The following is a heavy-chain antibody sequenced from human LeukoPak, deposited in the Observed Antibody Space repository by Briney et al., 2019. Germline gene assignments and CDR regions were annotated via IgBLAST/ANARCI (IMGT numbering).Heavy chain of an antibody. V-gene: IGHV3-13*01. CDR1: GFTFIDYD. D-gene: IGHD6-19*01. CDR2: IGIRCDT. J-gene: IGHJ4*02. CDR3: ARGGIQVSGIDEFDY. Sequence: GGSLRLSCAASGFTFIDYDMQWVRHVRGKGLEWVSAIGIRCDTHYSVSVKGRFPTSRENAESSLYLQMNSLRAEDTAVYYCARGGIQVSGIDEFDYWGQGTLVTVSS.